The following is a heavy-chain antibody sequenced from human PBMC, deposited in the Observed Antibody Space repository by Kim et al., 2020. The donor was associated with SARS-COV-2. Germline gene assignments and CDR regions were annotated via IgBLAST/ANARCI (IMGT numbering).Heavy chain of an antibody. D-gene: IGHD6-13*01. CDR2: INAGNGNT. CDR3: AREFSSSWYPDAFDI. V-gene: IGHV1-3*01. Sequence: ASVKVSCKASGYTFTSYAMHWVRQAPGQRLEWMGWINAGNGNTKYSQKFQGRVTITRDTSASTAYMELSSLRSEDTAVYYCAREFSSSWYPDAFDIWGQGTMVTVSS. J-gene: IGHJ3*02. CDR1: GYTFTSYA.